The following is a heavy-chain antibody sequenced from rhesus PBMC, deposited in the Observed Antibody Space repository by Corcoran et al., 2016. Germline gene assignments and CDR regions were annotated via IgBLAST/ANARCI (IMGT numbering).Heavy chain of an antibody. CDR3: AKEHEYDNSLDV. CDR2: INTCGGST. CDR1: GFTCSSYY. V-gene: IGHV3-8*01. Sequence: EVQLVESGGGLVQPGGSLRLSCTGSGFTCSSYYMYWVRQAPGKGLEWVNAINTCGGSTWYTDSVKGRFTISKENAKNTLYLQMDSLRAEDTAVYYCAKEHEYDNSLDVWGRGVLVTVSS. D-gene: IGHD4-23*01. J-gene: IGHJ5-2*02.